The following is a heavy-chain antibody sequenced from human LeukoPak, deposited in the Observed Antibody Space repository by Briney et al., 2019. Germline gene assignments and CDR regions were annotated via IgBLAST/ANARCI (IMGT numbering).Heavy chain of an antibody. J-gene: IGHJ4*02. Sequence: SETLSLTCAVSGFSISSGYYWGWIRQPPGKGLEWIGIVYHSGSTYYNPSLKSRVTISVDTSKNQFSLKLSSVTAADTAVYYCARLGGATGKTGYFDYWGQGTLVTVSS. CDR3: ARLGGATGKTGYFDY. CDR2: VYHSGST. D-gene: IGHD1-1*01. V-gene: IGHV4-38-2*01. CDR1: GFSISSGYY.